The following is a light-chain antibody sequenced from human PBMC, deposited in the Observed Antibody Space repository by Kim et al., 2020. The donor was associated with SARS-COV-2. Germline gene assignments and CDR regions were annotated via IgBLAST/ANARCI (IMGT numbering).Light chain of an antibody. J-gene: IGKJ1*01. CDR2: GAS. CDR1: QSVSSSY. Sequence: SPGERATHACRASQSVSSSYLAWYQQKPGQPPRLLIYGASSRATGIPDRFSGSGAGTDFTLTISRLEPEDFAVYYCQQYGSSPWTFGQGTKVDIK. CDR3: QQYGSSPWT. V-gene: IGKV3-20*01.